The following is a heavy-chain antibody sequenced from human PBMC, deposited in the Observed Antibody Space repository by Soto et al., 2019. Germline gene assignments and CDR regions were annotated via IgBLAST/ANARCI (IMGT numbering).Heavy chain of an antibody. V-gene: IGHV3-49*03. Sequence: GGSLRLSCTASGFTFGDYAMSWFRQAPGKGLEWVGFIRSKAYGGTTEYAASVKGRFTISRDDSKSIAYLQMNSLKTEDTAVFYCTRARKWFGNLGYGMDVWGQGTTVTVSS. D-gene: IGHD3-10*01. J-gene: IGHJ6*02. CDR1: GFTFGDYA. CDR3: TRARKWFGNLGYGMDV. CDR2: IRSKAYGGTT.